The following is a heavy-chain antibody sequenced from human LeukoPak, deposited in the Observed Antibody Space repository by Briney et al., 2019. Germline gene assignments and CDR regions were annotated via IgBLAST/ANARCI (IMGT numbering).Heavy chain of an antibody. J-gene: IGHJ4*02. V-gene: IGHV3-23*01. D-gene: IGHD5-12*01. Sequence: GGSLRLSCAASGFTFSNYGVSWVRQAPGKGLEWVSGISGNGGSTYYADSVKGRFTISRDNSKNTLDLQMNSLRGEDTAVYFCANDKPLGGYLPWGQGTLVTVSS. CDR1: GFTFSNYG. CDR2: ISGNGGST. CDR3: ANDKPLGGYLP.